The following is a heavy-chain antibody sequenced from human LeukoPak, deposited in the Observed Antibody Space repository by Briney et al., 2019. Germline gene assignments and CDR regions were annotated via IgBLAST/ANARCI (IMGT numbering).Heavy chain of an antibody. J-gene: IGHJ4*02. Sequence: PGGSLRLSCAASGFPFSRYDMTWVCQAPGKGLEWVSYISGNSNTKYYPDSVKGRFSISRDNAKNLVYLQMNILKAEDTAVYYCARGYALGSYYGWGQGTLVTVSS. D-gene: IGHD3-10*01. V-gene: IGHV3-48*04. CDR3: ARGYALGSYYG. CDR2: ISGNSNTK. CDR1: GFPFSRYD.